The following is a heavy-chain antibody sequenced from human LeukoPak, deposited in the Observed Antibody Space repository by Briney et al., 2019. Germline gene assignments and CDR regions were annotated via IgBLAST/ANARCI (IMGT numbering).Heavy chain of an antibody. J-gene: IGHJ3*02. CDR3: ARMVVDIVVVVAARRQSVPFDI. CDR2: IIPIIGTA. D-gene: IGHD2-15*01. Sequence: SVKVSCKASGGTFTSYAISWGRQAPGQGLEWMGRIIPIIGTANYAQKFQGRVTITTDESTSTAYMELSSLRSEDTAVYYCARMVVDIVVVVAARRQSVPFDIWGQGTMVTVSS. CDR1: GGTFTSYA. V-gene: IGHV1-69*05.